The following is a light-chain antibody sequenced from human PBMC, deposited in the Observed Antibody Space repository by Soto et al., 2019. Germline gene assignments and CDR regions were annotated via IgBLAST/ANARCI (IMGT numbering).Light chain of an antibody. CDR3: HQYDTLGT. J-gene: IGKJ1*01. Sequence: EIVLTQSPGTLSLSPGERATFSCGASQSVRSTHLAWYQQKPGQAPRPLVFGASTRAPGIPARVSGSGSGTDFTLTISGRQPEDFAVYFWHQYDTLGTFGRGTKVELK. CDR2: GAS. V-gene: IGKV3-20*01. CDR1: QSVRSTH.